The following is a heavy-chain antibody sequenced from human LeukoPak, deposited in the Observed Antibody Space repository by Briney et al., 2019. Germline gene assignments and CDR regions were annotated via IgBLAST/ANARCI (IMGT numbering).Heavy chain of an antibody. V-gene: IGHV5-51*01. D-gene: IGHD2-8*01. CDR3: ARLGEYCTNGVCYAPDFDY. J-gene: IGHJ4*02. CDR2: IYPGDSDT. CDR1: GYSFTSYW. Sequence: GESLKISCKGSGYSFTSYWIGWVRQMPGKGLEWMGIIYPGDSDTRYSPSFQAQVTISADKSIRTAYLQWSSLEASDTAMYYCARLGEYCTNGVCYAPDFDYWGQGTLVTVSS.